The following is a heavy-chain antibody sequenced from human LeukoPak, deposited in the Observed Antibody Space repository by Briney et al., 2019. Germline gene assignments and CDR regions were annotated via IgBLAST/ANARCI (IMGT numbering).Heavy chain of an antibody. V-gene: IGHV3-9*01. Sequence: GRSLRLSCAASGFTLDDYAMHWVRQAPGKGLEWVSGISWNSGSIGYADSVKGRFTISRDNAKNSLYLQMNSLRAEDTALYYCAKGSSGGEYAFDYWGQGTLVTVSS. D-gene: IGHD2-21*01. CDR2: ISWNSGSI. CDR3: AKGSSGGEYAFDY. CDR1: GFTLDDYA. J-gene: IGHJ4*02.